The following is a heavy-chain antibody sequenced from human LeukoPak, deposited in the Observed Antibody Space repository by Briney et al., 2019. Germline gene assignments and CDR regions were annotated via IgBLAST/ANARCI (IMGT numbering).Heavy chain of an antibody. CDR2: ISGSGGST. Sequence: ESLTLSCAASGFTFSSYAMSWVRQAPGKGLEWVSAISGSGGSTYYADSVKGRFTISRDNSKNTLYLQMNSLRAEDTAVYYCAKAQWLVDFDYWGQGTLVTVSS. J-gene: IGHJ4*02. CDR1: GFTFSSYA. CDR3: AKAQWLVDFDY. D-gene: IGHD6-19*01. V-gene: IGHV3-23*01.